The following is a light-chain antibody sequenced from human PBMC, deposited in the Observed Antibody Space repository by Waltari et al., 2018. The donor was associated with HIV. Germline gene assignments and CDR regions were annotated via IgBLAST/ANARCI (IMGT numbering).Light chain of an antibody. J-gene: IGLJ2*01. Sequence: QSVLAQPRPVSGTPGQTVNISCSGRTSNVRNNYVSGYQQVTGVAPKLLIYRNNQRPSGVPDRFSGSKSGTSASLAISGLRTEDEAEYYCAVWDDRLSGRLFGGGTKVTVL. CDR3: AVWDDRLSGRL. CDR2: RNN. V-gene: IGLV1-47*01. CDR1: TSNVRNNY.